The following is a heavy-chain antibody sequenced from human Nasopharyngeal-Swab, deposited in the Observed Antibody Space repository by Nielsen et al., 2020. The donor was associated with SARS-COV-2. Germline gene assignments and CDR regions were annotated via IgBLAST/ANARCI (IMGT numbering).Heavy chain of an antibody. V-gene: IGHV4-4*02. CDR2: IHRGGTT. Sequence: VRQAPGKGPEWIGEIHRGGTTNYNPSLESRVTISLDKSKNQFSLRLNSVTAADTAVYYCANVRAASAGTFDFWGLGTLVTRLL. J-gene: IGHJ4*02. CDR3: ANVRAASAGTFDF. D-gene: IGHD6-13*01.